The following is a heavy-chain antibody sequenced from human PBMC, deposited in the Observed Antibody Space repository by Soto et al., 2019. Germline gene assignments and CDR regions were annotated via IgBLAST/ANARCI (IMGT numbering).Heavy chain of an antibody. CDR1: GGSISSGGYY. J-gene: IGHJ4*02. CDR2: IYYSGST. CDR3: ARDSEEGYYYGSGSYYPFDY. V-gene: IGHV4-31*03. Sequence: QVQLQESGPGLVKPSQTLSLTCTVSGGSISSGGYYWSWIRQHPGKGLEWIGYIYYSGSTYYNPYLQSRVTIAVDPSKNKFSQKLSAVTAADTAVYYCARDSEEGYYYGSGSYYPFDYWGQGTLVTVSS. D-gene: IGHD3-10*01.